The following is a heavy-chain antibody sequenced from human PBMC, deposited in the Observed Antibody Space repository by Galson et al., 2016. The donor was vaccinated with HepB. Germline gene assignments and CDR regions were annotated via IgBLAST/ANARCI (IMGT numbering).Heavy chain of an antibody. Sequence: SLRLSCAASGFSFSNYGIHWVRQAPGKGLEWVAVVSAGGSIKHYQQSVKGRFPITRADSKNTVYLQMNSLRAEDTAMYYCGKEYDNSAYYITADYWGQGTLVTVSS. V-gene: IGHV3-30*18. J-gene: IGHJ4*02. CDR3: GKEYDNSAYYITADY. CDR2: VSAGGSIK. CDR1: GFSFSNYG. D-gene: IGHD3-22*01.